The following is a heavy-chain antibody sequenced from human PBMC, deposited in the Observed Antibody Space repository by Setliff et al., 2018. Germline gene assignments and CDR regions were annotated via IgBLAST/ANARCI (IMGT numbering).Heavy chain of an antibody. Sequence: SETLSLTCTVSGGSFSTYYWSWIRQAPGKGLEWIGHVYYSGAANYNPSLKSRVTVSVDTSKNQFPLRLISVTAADTAVYYCARGGTFRYFGYWGQGTPVTVSA. CDR1: GGSFSTYY. D-gene: IGHD5-12*01. CDR3: ARGGTFRYFGY. J-gene: IGHJ4*02. CDR2: VYYSGAA. V-gene: IGHV4-59*01.